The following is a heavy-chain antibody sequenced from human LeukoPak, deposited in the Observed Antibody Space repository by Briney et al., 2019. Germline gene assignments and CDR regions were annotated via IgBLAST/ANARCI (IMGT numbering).Heavy chain of an antibody. CDR1: GGSISTNSYY. CDR2: IYHSGSA. V-gene: IGHV4-39*07. J-gene: IGHJ4*02. Sequence: SETLSLTCTVSGGSISTNSYYWGWIRQPPGKGLEWIGSIYHSGSAYYNPSLKSGVTISVDTSKNQFSLKVSSVTAADTAVYYCVRSGGSGSPFDSWGQGTLVTVSS. D-gene: IGHD3-10*01. CDR3: VRSGGSGSPFDS.